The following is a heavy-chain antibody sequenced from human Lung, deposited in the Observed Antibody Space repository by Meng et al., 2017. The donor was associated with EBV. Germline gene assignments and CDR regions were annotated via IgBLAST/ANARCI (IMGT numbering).Heavy chain of an antibody. V-gene: IGHV4-31*03. J-gene: IGHJ2*01. CDR1: GGSISSGNHY. Sequence: QVQRQESGPGLVKPSQTLSLTCTVSGGSISSGNHYWSWIRQHPGKGLEYIGYIYYSGSTYYNPSLKSRVIISVDTSKNQFSLRLNSVTAADTAVYYCASLYGDSSVWYLDLWGRGTLVTASS. CDR3: ASLYGDSSVWYLDL. CDR2: IYYSGST. D-gene: IGHD4-17*01.